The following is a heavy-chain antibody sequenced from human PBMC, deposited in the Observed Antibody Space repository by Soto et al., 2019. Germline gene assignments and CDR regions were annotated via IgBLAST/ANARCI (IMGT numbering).Heavy chain of an antibody. CDR3: AQLRYFDWLAGDV. CDR2: IYYSGST. J-gene: IGHJ6*02. Sequence: QLQLQESGPGLVKPSETLSLTCTVSGGCINSSNYYWGWIRQPPGKGLEWIGSIYYSGSTYYNPSLKSRVTISVHTSKNQFSLKLSSVTAADTAVYYCAQLRYFDWLAGDVWGQGTTVTVSS. D-gene: IGHD3-9*01. CDR1: GGCINSSNYY. V-gene: IGHV4-39*01.